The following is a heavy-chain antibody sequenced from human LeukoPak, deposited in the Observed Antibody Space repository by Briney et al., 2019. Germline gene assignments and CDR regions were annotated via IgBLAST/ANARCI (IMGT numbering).Heavy chain of an antibody. CDR1: GYTLTSYG. V-gene: IGHV1-18*01. D-gene: IGHD3-22*01. CDR3: PRYDRSVSGFVVYY. Sequence: ASVNVSCKPSGYTLTSYGIGWVRQAPGQGLEWMGWISAYNGNTNYAPTLKGRATMTTDTSTNKAYMELTSSTADDRAGYYCPRYDRSVSGFVVYYWGQGTLVTVSP. J-gene: IGHJ4*02. CDR2: ISAYNGNT.